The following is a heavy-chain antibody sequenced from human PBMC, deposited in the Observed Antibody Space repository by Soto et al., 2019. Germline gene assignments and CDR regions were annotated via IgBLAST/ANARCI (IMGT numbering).Heavy chain of an antibody. CDR1: GDSISSDKW. D-gene: IGHD2-15*01. J-gene: IGHJ5*02. CDR2: IYHSGST. V-gene: IGHV4-4*02. Sequence: QVQLQESGPGLVKPSGTLSLTCAVSGDSISSDKWWSWVRQPPGKGLEWIGEIYHSGSTNYNPSLKSRVTISADKSKYQFSLKLTSVPAADTAVYYCARSLGYCSGGSCHWFDPWGQGTLVTVSS. CDR3: ARSLGYCSGGSCHWFDP.